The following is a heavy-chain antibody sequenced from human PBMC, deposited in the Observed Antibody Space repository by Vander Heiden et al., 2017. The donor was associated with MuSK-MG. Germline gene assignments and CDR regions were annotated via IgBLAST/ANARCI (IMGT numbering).Heavy chain of an antibody. CDR3: ARRAYTDDAFDI. CDR1: GGSISSYY. Sequence: QVQLQASGPGLVQPSETLSLTCTVSGGSISSYYWSWIRQPPGKGLEWIGYIYYRGSTNYNPSLKSRVTISVDTSKNQFSLKLSSVTAADTAVYYCARRAYTDDAFDIWGQGTMVTVSS. V-gene: IGHV4-59*08. CDR2: IYYRGST. J-gene: IGHJ3*02. D-gene: IGHD3-16*01.